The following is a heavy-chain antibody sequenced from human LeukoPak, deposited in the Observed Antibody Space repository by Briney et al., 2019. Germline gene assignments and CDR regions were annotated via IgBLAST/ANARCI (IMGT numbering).Heavy chain of an antibody. CDR2: IKQDGSEK. CDR3: ARDQATLRV. V-gene: IGHV3-7*01. CDR1: GFTFNSYW. Sequence: GGSLRLSCAASGFTFNSYWMSWVRQAPGKGLEWVANIKQDGSEKYYVDSLKGRFTISRDNAKNSLYLQMNSLRAEDTAVYYCARDQATLRVWGQGTTVIVSS. J-gene: IGHJ6*02.